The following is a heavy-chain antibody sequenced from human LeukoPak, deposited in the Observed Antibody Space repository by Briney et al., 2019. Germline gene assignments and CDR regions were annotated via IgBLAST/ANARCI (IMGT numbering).Heavy chain of an antibody. Sequence: ASVKVSCKASGYTFTSYNMRSVPHTPGQGLGCVGILNPSGDPTTYAQKFQGRVTMTSDMSTSTVYMELSSLRSEDTAVYYCARSSGYYSSLFYMHVWGKGTTVTVSS. D-gene: IGHD3-22*01. CDR3: ARSSGYYSSLFYMHV. CDR2: LNPSGDPT. CDR1: GYTFTSYN. J-gene: IGHJ6*03. V-gene: IGHV1-46*01.